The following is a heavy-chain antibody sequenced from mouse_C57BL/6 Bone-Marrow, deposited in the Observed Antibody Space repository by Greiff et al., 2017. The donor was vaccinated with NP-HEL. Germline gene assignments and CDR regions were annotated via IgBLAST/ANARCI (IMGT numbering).Heavy chain of an antibody. D-gene: IGHD2-1*01. J-gene: IGHJ1*03. CDR2: ISSGGSYT. V-gene: IGHV5-6*02. CDR3: ARRGIYYGNYVGYFDV. Sequence: DVKLVESGGDLVKPGGSLKLSCAASGFTFSSYGMSWVRQTPDKRLEWVATISSGGSYTYYPDSVKGRFTISRDNAKNTLYLQMSSLKSEDTAMYYCARRGIYYGNYVGYFDVWGTGTTVTVSS. CDR1: GFTFSSYG.